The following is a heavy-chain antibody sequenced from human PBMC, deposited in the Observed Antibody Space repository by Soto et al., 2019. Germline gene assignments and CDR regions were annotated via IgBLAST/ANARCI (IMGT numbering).Heavy chain of an antibody. Sequence: PGGSLRLSCAASGFTFSSYGMHWVRQAPGKGLEWVAVISYDGSNKYYADSVKGRFTISRDNSKNTLYLQMNSLRAEDTAVYYCAKDLGDYFYYFDYWGQGTLVTVSS. CDR2: ISYDGSNK. J-gene: IGHJ4*02. V-gene: IGHV3-30*18. CDR1: GFTFSSYG. CDR3: AKDLGDYFYYFDY. D-gene: IGHD4-17*01.